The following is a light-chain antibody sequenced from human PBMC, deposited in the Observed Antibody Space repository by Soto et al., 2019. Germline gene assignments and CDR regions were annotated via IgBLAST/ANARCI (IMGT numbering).Light chain of an antibody. V-gene: IGKV3-20*01. CDR2: GAS. J-gene: IGKJ2*01. CDR3: HQYSNSPYT. Sequence: EIVLTQSPGTLSLSPGERATLSCRASQSVSSNYLAWYQQKPGQTPRLLIYGASSRVTGIPDRFSGSGSGTDFTLTISRLAPEDFAVFYCHQYSNSPYTFGQGTKLEIK. CDR1: QSVSSNY.